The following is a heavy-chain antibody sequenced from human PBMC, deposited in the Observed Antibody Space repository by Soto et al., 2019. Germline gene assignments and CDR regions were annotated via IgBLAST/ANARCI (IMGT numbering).Heavy chain of an antibody. CDR3: ARDSLRITIFGVVSSMDG. CDR1: GGTFSSYA. J-gene: IGHJ6*02. CDR2: IIPIFGTA. Sequence: QVQLVQSGAEVKKPGSSVKVSCKASGGTFSSYAISWVRQAPGQGLEWMGGIIPIFGTANYAQKFQGRVTITADESTSTAYMELSSLRSEDTAVYYCARDSLRITIFGVVSSMDGWGQGTTVTVSS. V-gene: IGHV1-69*01. D-gene: IGHD3-3*01.